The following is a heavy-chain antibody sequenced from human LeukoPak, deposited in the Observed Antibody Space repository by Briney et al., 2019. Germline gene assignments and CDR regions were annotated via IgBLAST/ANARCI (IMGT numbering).Heavy chain of an antibody. CDR3: GKTGIYFHPIDC. CDR1: GVSISTSEW. Sequence: PSGTLSLTCAVSGVSISTSEWWIWVRQPPGQGLEWIGEIHRDGRTRYNPSLTSRVTMSMDYSKNQFSLNVRFVTATDTAIYYCGKTGIYFHPIDCWGPGSLVTVSS. J-gene: IGHJ4*02. CDR2: IHRDGRT. D-gene: IGHD3-9*01. V-gene: IGHV4-4*02.